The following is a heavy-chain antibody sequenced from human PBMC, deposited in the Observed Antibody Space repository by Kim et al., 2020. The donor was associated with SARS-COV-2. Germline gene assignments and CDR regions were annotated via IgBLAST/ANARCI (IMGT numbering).Heavy chain of an antibody. Sequence: SETLSLTCAVYGGSFSGYYWSWIRQPPGKGLEWIGEINHSGSTNYNPSLKSRVTISVDTSKNQFSLKLSSVTAADTAVYYCARGGYDFWSGSVRAFGIWGQGTMVTVSS. V-gene: IGHV4-34*01. CDR1: GGSFSGYY. CDR2: INHSGST. J-gene: IGHJ3*02. CDR3: ARGGYDFWSGSVRAFGI. D-gene: IGHD3-3*01.